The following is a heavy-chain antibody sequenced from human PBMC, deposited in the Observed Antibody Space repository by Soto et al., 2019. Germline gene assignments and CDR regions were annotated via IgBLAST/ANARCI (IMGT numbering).Heavy chain of an antibody. J-gene: IGHJ6*02. Sequence: SVKVSCKASGGTFSSYAISWVRQAPGQGLEWMGGIIPIFGTANYAQKFQGRVTITADESTSTAYMELSSLRSEDTAVYYCARSGYSSRPDYYYYGMDVWGQGTTVTVYS. V-gene: IGHV1-69*13. CDR2: IIPIFGTA. CDR1: GGTFSSYA. CDR3: ARSGYSSRPDYYYYGMDV. D-gene: IGHD6-13*01.